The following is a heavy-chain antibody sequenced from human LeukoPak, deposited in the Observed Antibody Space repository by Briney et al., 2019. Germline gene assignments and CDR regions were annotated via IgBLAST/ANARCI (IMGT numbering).Heavy chain of an antibody. J-gene: IGHJ4*02. CDR2: INHSGST. D-gene: IGHD3-10*01. Sequence: MSSETLSLTCAVHGGSFSGYYWSWIRQPPGKGLEWIGEINHSGSTNYNPSLKSRVTISVDTSKNQFSLKLSSVTAADTAVYYCARGPLALLWFGELSRRYYFDYWGQGTLVTVSS. CDR3: ARGPLALLWFGELSRRYYFDY. V-gene: IGHV4-34*01. CDR1: GGSFSGYY.